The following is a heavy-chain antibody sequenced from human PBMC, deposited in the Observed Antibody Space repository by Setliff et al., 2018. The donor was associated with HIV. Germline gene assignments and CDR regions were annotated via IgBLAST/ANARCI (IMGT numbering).Heavy chain of an antibody. V-gene: IGHV3-7*01. J-gene: IGHJ4*02. CDR2: IKKDGSEK. Sequence: GGSLRLSCAASGFTFSNYWMSWVRQAPGKGLEWVANIKKDGSEKYYVDFVKGRVTMSIDESKSQFSLKLSSVTAADTAVYFWARDKGGGYFDSWGQGTLVTVSS. CDR1: GFTFSNYW. CDR3: ARDKGGGYFDS. D-gene: IGHD3-16*01.